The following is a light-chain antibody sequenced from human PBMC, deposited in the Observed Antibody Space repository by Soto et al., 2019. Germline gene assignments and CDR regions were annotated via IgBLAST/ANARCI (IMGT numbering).Light chain of an antibody. CDR1: ESVSTN. Sequence: MEMTQSPATLSLAPWERVTLSCRASESVSTNLAWYQQKAGQAPRLLIYGASTRAPGIPARFSGSGSGTEFTLTISGLQSEDFAVYYCQQFTSYPLTFGGGTKVDIK. CDR3: QQFTSYPLT. V-gene: IGKV3-15*01. J-gene: IGKJ4*01. CDR2: GAS.